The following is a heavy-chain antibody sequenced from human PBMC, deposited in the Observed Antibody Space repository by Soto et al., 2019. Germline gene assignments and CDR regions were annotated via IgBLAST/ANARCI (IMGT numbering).Heavy chain of an antibody. V-gene: IGHV4-34*01. CDR3: ARHYCSSSSTCYYFDY. J-gene: IGHJ4*02. Sequence: PSETLSLTCAVYGGSFSGYYWTWIRQPPGTGLEWIGEINHSGSTNYNPSLKSRVTISVDTSKNQFSLKLTSVTAADTAVYYCARHYCSSSSTCYYFDYWGQGTLVT. CDR1: GGSFSGYY. CDR2: INHSGST. D-gene: IGHD2-2*01.